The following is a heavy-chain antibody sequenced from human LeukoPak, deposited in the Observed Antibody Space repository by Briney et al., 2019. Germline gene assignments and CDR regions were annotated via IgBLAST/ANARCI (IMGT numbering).Heavy chain of an antibody. J-gene: IGHJ5*01. V-gene: IGHV4-39*01. CDR3: VRHDGRGGATMGAFDS. CDR1: AGSFISSSHH. CDR2: VYYGRTT. Sequence: SETLSLTCTVSAGSFISSSHHWGWIRQSPGKGLEWIGTVYYGRTTYYNPSLDGRVAISLDTSANHFSLQLNSVTAADTAVYYCVRHDGRGGATMGAFDSWGQGSLVTVSS. D-gene: IGHD5-12*01.